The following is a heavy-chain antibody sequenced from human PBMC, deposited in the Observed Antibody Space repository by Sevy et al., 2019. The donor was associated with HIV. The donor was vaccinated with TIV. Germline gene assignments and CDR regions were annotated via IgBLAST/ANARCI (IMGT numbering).Heavy chain of an antibody. D-gene: IGHD1-26*01. J-gene: IGHJ5*02. CDR1: GGSISTSSYY. CDR2: MYYSGIT. V-gene: IGHV4-61*03. Sequence: SETLSLTCTVSGGSISTSSYYWSWIRQPPGKGLEWIAYMYYSGITNYSPSLKSRLTISIDTSKNHFSLKLRSVTAADTAVYYCARMNYSASAPGSWFDPWGQGTLVTVS. CDR3: ARMNYSASAPGSWFDP.